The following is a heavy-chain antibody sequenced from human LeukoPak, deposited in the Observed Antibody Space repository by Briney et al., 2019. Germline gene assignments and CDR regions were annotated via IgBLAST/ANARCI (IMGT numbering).Heavy chain of an antibody. Sequence: SQTLSLTCAVSGGSISSGGYSWSWIRQPPGKGLEWIGYIYHSGSTYYNPSLKSRVTISVDRSKNQFSLKLSSVTAADTAVYYCARVASGGSSWADYWGQGTLVTVSS. D-gene: IGHD6-13*01. CDR2: IYHSGST. J-gene: IGHJ4*02. CDR1: GGSISSGGYS. V-gene: IGHV4-30-2*01. CDR3: ARVASGGSSWADY.